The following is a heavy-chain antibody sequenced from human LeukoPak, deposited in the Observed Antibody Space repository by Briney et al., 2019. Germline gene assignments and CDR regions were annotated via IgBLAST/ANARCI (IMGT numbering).Heavy chain of an antibody. V-gene: IGHV3-30*03. Sequence: GGTLRLSCAASGFTFSSYGMHWVRQAPGKGLEWVAVISYDGRNKYYADSVKGRFTVSRDNSKNMLYLQMNSLRAEDTAVYYCASHWAQQVVSDYWGQGTLVTVSS. CDR3: ASHWAQQVVSDY. D-gene: IGHD6-13*01. CDR1: GFTFSSYG. CDR2: ISYDGRNK. J-gene: IGHJ4*02.